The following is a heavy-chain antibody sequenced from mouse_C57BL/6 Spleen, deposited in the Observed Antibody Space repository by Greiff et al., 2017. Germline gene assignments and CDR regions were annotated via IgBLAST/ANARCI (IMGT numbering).Heavy chain of an antibody. CDR2: IDPETGGT. D-gene: IGHD1-1*01. CDR1: GYTFTDYE. CDR3: TQVTTVVMDY. Sequence: VQLQQSGAELVRPGASVTLSCKASGYTFTDYEMHWVKQTPVHGLEWIGAIDPETGGTAYNQKFKGKAILTADKSSSTAYMELRSLTSEDSAVYYCTQVTTVVMDYWGQGTSGTVSS. J-gene: IGHJ4*01. V-gene: IGHV1-15*01.